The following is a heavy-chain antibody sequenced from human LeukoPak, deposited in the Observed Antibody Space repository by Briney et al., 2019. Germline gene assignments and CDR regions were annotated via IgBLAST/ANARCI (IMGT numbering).Heavy chain of an antibody. CDR1: GGSFSGYY. J-gene: IGHJ4*02. Sequence: SETLSLTCAVYGGSFSGYYWSWIRQPPGKGLGWIGEINHSGSTNYNPSLKSRVTISVDTSKNQFSLKLSPVTAADTAVYYCARGRPRGYSYGFPFDYWGQGTLVTVSS. CDR2: INHSGST. V-gene: IGHV4-34*01. CDR3: ARGRPRGYSYGFPFDY. D-gene: IGHD5-18*01.